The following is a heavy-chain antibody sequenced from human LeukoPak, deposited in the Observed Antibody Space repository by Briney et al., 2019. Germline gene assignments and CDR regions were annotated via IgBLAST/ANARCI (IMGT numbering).Heavy chain of an antibody. CDR3: ARQSTPHGNFDY. J-gene: IGHJ4*02. D-gene: IGHD1-26*01. V-gene: IGHV3-13*01. CDR2: IGTAGDT. Sequence: GGSLRLSCAASGFTLSSYAMHWVRQPAGKGLEWVSAIGTAGDTFYPGSVKGRFTISRENAKKSLFLQMNSLRVEDMAVYYCARQSTPHGNFDYWGQGTLVTVSS. CDR1: GFTLSSYA.